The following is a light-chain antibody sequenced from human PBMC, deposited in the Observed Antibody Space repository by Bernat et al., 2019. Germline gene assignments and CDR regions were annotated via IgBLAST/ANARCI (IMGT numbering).Light chain of an antibody. Sequence: DIQMTQSPSTLSASVGDRVTITCHASQSISSWLAWYQQKPGKAPRRLIYEASKLQTGVPSRFSGSGSGTEFTLTISSLQPDDFATYHCQQYDTSSNTFGQGTKVEVK. V-gene: IGKV1-5*03. CDR3: QQYDTSSNT. J-gene: IGKJ1*01. CDR1: QSISSW. CDR2: EAS.